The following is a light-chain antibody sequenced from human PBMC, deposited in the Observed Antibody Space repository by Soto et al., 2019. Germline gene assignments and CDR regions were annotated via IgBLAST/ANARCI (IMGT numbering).Light chain of an antibody. Sequence: QSVLTQPPSVSGAPGQRVTISCPGSSSNIGAGYDVHWYQQLPGTAPKLLIYGNSNRPSGVPDRFSGSKSGTSASLAITGLQAEDEADYYCQSYDSSLSGREVFGTGTKVTVL. CDR2: GNS. V-gene: IGLV1-40*01. CDR1: SSNIGAGYD. CDR3: QSYDSSLSGREV. J-gene: IGLJ1*01.